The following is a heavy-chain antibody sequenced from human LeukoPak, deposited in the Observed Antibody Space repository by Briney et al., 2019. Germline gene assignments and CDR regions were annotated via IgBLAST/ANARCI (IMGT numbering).Heavy chain of an antibody. D-gene: IGHD3-10*01. V-gene: IGHV1-18*01. CDR1: VYTFTSYG. CDR2: ISAYNGNT. CDR3: ARRWFGELIGGYYFDY. J-gene: IGHJ4*02. Sequence: ASVKVSCKASVYTFTSYGISWVRQAPGQGLEWMGWISAYNGNTNYAQKLQGRVTMTTDTSTSTAYMELRSLRSDDTAVYYCARRWFGELIGGYYFDYWGQGTLVTVSS.